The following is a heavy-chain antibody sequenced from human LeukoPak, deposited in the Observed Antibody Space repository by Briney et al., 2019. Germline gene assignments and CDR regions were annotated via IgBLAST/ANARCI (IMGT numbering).Heavy chain of an antibody. D-gene: IGHD3-10*01. Sequence: GGSLRLSCAASGFTFSHYWMTWVRQAPGKGLEWVANINQDGSEEFYVDSLKGRFTISRDNAKNSLYLQINSLRAEDTAVFYCARDKSAGADTGSSFYYWGQGALVTVSS. J-gene: IGHJ4*02. CDR3: ARDKSAGADTGSSFYY. CDR1: GFTFSHYW. V-gene: IGHV3-7*03. CDR2: INQDGSEE.